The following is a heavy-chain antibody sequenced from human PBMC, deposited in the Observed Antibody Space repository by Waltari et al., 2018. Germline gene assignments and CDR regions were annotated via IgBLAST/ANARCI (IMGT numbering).Heavy chain of an antibody. J-gene: IGHJ6*03. CDR2: INPSGGST. V-gene: IGHV1-46*01. CDR3: ARSSGGAAAGNDYYYYYYMDV. Sequence: QVQLVQSGAEVKKPGASVKVSCKASGYSFTSYYMHWVRQAPGQGLEWMGIINPSGGSTSYAQKFQGRVTMTRDTSTSTVYMELSSLRSEDTAVYYCARSSGGAAAGNDYYYYYYMDVWGKGTTVTISS. D-gene: IGHD6-13*01. CDR1: GYSFTSYY.